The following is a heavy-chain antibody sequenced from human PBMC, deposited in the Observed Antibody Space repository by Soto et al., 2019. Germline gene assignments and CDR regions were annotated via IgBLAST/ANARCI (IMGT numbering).Heavy chain of an antibody. D-gene: IGHD3-3*01. CDR3: ARRGGGFGVVPPHFDY. CDR1: GFTFSSYS. J-gene: IGHJ4*02. CDR2: ISSSSSYI. Sequence: PGGSLRLSCAASGFTFSSYSMNWVRQAPGKGLEWVSSISSSSSYIYYADSVKGRFTISRDNAKNSLYLQMNSLRAEDTAVYYCARRGGGFGVVPPHFDYWGQGTLVTVSS. V-gene: IGHV3-21*01.